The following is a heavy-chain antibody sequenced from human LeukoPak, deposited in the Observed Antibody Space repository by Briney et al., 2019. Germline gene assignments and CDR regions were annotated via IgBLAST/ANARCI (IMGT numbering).Heavy chain of an antibody. J-gene: IGHJ1*01. CDR3: TRHSPSYYYDSSGYYRIAEYFQH. Sequence: TGGSLKLSCAASGFTFSGSAMHWVRQASGKGLEWVGRIRSKANSYATAYAASVKGRFTISRDDSKNTAYLQMNSLKTEDTAVYYCTRHSPSYYYDSSGYYRIAEYFQHWGQGTLVTVSS. V-gene: IGHV3-73*01. CDR1: GFTFSGSA. D-gene: IGHD3-22*01. CDR2: IRSKANSYAT.